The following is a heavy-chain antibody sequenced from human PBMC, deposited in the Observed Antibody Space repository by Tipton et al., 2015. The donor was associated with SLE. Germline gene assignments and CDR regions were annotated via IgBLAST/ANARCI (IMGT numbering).Heavy chain of an antibody. CDR2: ISDTGGNT. CDR3: AKYVGDFVVVIAKGLYYFDY. J-gene: IGHJ4*02. V-gene: IGHV3-23*01. CDR1: GFTFSDHF. Sequence: SLRLSCAVSGFTFSDHFMGWVRQAPGKGLEWVSAISDTGGNTYYADSVKGRFTISRDNSKNTLYLQMNSLRAEDTAVYYCAKYVGDFVVVIAKGLYYFDYWGQGTLVTVSS. D-gene: IGHD2-21*01.